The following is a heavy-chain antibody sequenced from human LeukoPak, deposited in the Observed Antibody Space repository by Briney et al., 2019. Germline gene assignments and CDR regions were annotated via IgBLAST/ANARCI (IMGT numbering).Heavy chain of an antibody. Sequence: ASVKVSCKASGYTFNAFFIHWVRQAPGQGLEWLGWINPHSGDTTYAQNFQGRVTMTRDTSTSTIYMEATSLISDDTAIYYCARAYANYGDYWGQGTLVTVSS. CDR3: ARAYANYGDY. V-gene: IGHV1-2*02. CDR2: INPHSGDT. CDR1: GYTFNAFF. J-gene: IGHJ4*02. D-gene: IGHD3-10*01.